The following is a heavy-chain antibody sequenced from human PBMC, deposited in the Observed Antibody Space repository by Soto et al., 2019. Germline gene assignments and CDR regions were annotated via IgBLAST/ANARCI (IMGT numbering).Heavy chain of an antibody. CDR3: ARTYCSSTSCPYYFDY. CDR1: GYTFTGYY. V-gene: IGHV1-2*04. Sequence: GASVKVSCKASGYTFTGYYIHWVRQAPGQGLEWMGWINPNSGGTNYAQKFQGWVTMTRDTSISTAYMELSRLRSDDTAVYYCARTYCSSTSCPYYFDYWGQGTQVTVSS. CDR2: INPNSGGT. J-gene: IGHJ4*02. D-gene: IGHD2-2*01.